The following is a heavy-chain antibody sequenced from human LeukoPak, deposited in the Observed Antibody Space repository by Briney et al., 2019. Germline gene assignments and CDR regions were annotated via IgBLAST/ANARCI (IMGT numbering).Heavy chain of an antibody. Sequence: GASVKVSCEASGGTFSSYAISWVRQAPGQGLEWMGGIIPIFGTANYAQKFQGRVTITADESTSTAYMELSSLRSEDTAVYYCARADDSSGYYYATGDYWGQGTLVTVSS. CDR1: GGTFSSYA. D-gene: IGHD3-22*01. J-gene: IGHJ4*02. V-gene: IGHV1-69*13. CDR2: IIPIFGTA. CDR3: ARADDSSGYYYATGDY.